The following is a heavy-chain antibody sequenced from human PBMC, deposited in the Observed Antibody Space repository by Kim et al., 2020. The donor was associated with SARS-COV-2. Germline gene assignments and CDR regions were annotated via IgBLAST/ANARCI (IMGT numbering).Heavy chain of an antibody. CDR3: ARSYGDYVYYFDY. D-gene: IGHD4-17*01. Sequence: YNPSLKSRVTISVDTSKNQFSLKLSSVTAADTAVYYCARSYGDYVYYFDYWGQGTLVTVSS. V-gene: IGHV4-39*01. J-gene: IGHJ4*02.